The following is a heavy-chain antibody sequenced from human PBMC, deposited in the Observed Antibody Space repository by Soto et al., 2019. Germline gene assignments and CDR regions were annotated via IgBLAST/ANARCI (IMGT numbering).Heavy chain of an antibody. CDR3: AKDQDSYGDYVYYGMDV. CDR1: GFTFSSYG. CDR2: ISYDGSNK. Sequence: QVQLVESGGGVVQPGRSLRVSCAASGFTFSSYGMHWVRQAPGKGLEWVAVISYDGSNKYYADSVKGRFTISRDNSKNTLYLQMNSLRAEDTAVYYCAKDQDSYGDYVYYGMDVWGQGTTVTVSS. V-gene: IGHV3-30*18. J-gene: IGHJ6*02. D-gene: IGHD4-17*01.